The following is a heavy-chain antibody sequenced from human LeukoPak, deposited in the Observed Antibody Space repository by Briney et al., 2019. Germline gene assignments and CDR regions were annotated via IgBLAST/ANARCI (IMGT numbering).Heavy chain of an antibody. Sequence: TGGSLRLSCAASGCTFSSYWMHWVRQAPGKGLLWVSRINTDGSSTSYADSVKGRFTISRDNAKNTLYLQMNSLRAEDTAVFYCARDRTGTPDYWGQGTLVTVSS. CDR2: INTDGSST. J-gene: IGHJ4*02. V-gene: IGHV3-74*01. D-gene: IGHD1-1*01. CDR1: GCTFSSYW. CDR3: ARDRTGTPDY.